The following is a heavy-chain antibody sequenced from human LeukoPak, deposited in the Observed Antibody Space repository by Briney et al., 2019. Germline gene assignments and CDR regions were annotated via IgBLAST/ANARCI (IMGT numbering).Heavy chain of an antibody. Sequence: PSETLSLTCTVSGGSISSYYWSWIRQPPGKGLEWIGYIYYSGSTYYNPSLKSRVTISVDTSKNQFTLKLRSVTAADTAVYFCARQAWLLDYWGQGALVTVSS. J-gene: IGHJ4*02. D-gene: IGHD5-12*01. CDR2: IYYSGST. CDR1: GGSISSYY. V-gene: IGHV4-59*08. CDR3: ARQAWLLDY.